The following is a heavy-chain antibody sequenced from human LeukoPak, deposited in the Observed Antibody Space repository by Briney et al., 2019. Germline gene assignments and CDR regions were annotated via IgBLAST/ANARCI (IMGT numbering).Heavy chain of an antibody. CDR2: IRSSGINT. CDR3: ARMNYVSSGWGAPFDY. CDR1: GFTFSSYS. V-gene: IGHV3-48*04. Sequence: GGSLRLSCAASGFTFSSYSMNWVRQAPGKGLEWVSYIRSSGINTDYTDSVKGRFTISRDNAKNSLYLQMNSLRAEDTAVYYCARMNYVSSGWGAPFDYWGQGTLVTVSS. J-gene: IGHJ4*02. D-gene: IGHD1-7*01.